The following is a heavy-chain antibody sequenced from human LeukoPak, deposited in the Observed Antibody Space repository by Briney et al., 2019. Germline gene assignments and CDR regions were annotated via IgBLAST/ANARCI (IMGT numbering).Heavy chain of an antibody. D-gene: IGHD2-8*02. Sequence: VRSLRLSCAASGFTLNGYWMHWVRQAPGEGLVWVSRIDPDGSTTNYAESVKGRFTTSRDNAKNTVYLQMNSLRAENTALYYCTRVQAGRSGLMDVWGRGTTVTVSS. J-gene: IGHJ6*02. CDR1: GFTLNGYW. CDR3: TRVQAGRSGLMDV. CDR2: IDPDGSTT. V-gene: IGHV3-74*01.